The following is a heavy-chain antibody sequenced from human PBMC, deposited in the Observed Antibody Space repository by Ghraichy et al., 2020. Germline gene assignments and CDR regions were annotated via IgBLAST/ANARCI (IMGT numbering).Heavy chain of an antibody. CDR3: ARVWRRWDSSSWYPDRFDY. CDR2: IYYSGST. CDR1: GGSISSGGYY. Sequence: SETLSLTCTVSGGSISSGGYYWSWIRQHPGKGLEWIGYIYYSGSTYYNPSLKSRVTISVDTSKNQFSLKLSSVTAADTAVYYCARVWRRWDSSSWYPDRFDYWGQGTLVTVSS. V-gene: IGHV4-31*03. J-gene: IGHJ4*02. D-gene: IGHD6-13*01.